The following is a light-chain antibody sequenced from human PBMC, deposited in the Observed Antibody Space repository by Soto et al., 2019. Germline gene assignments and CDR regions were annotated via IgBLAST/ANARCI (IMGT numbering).Light chain of an antibody. CDR3: QQYNNWLT. CDR2: GAF. V-gene: IGKV3-15*01. CDR1: QSVSSK. Sequence: EIEMTQSPATLSVSPGERATLSCRASQSVSSKLAWYQQKPGQAPRLLIYGAFTRATGIPARFSGSGSGTEFTLTISSLQSEDFAVYYCQQYNNWLTFGQGTKVDIK. J-gene: IGKJ1*01.